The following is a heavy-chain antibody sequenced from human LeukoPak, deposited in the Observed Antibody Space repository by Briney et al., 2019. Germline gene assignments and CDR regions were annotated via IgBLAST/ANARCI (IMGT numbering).Heavy chain of an antibody. CDR3: ARSSSGGWYPDAFDI. D-gene: IGHD6-19*01. V-gene: IGHV1-18*01. CDR1: GYTFTSYD. Sequence: GASVKVSCKASGYTFTSYDINWVRQATGQGLEWMGWISAYNGNTNYAQKLQGRVTMTTDTSTSTAYMELRSLRSDDTAVYYCARSSSGGWYPDAFDIWGQGTMVTVSS. J-gene: IGHJ3*02. CDR2: ISAYNGNT.